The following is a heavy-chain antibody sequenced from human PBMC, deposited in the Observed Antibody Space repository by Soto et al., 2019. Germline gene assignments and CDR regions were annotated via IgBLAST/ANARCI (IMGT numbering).Heavy chain of an antibody. Sequence: GESLKISCRASGFNFNTCWLAWVRQMPGKGLEWMGKIYPADSVTRYSPSFQGQVTISADESTSSAYLQWSSLKASDTAIYYCTRRLIADFRDAFDIWGRGTMVTVSS. J-gene: IGHJ3*02. CDR3: TRRLIADFRDAFDI. CDR2: IYPADSVT. V-gene: IGHV5-51*01. CDR1: GFNFNTCW. D-gene: IGHD2-15*01.